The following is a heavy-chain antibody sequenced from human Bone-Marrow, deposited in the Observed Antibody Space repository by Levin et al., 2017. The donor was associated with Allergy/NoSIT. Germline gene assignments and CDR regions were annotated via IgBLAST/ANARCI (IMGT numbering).Heavy chain of an antibody. D-gene: IGHD2-8*01. CDR3: ARGQGYCTNSNCYIWFDP. J-gene: IGHJ5*02. V-gene: IGHV4-59*12. CDR2: VHDTGST. Sequence: SETLSLSCTVSGGSMNTYYWSWIRQFPGKGLEWIGHVHDTGSTTYNPSLKSRVTISVDMSKKKFSLNLSSVTGADTAMYYCARGQGYCTNSNCYIWFDPWGQGTLVTVSS. CDR1: GGSMNTYY.